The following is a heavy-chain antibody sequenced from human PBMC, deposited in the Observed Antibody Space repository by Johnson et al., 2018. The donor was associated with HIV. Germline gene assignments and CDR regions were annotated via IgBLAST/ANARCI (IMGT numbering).Heavy chain of an antibody. CDR2: ISWNSGSI. D-gene: IGHD3-16*01. CDR3: ARDGGRGDFDI. J-gene: IGHJ3*02. V-gene: IGHV3-9*01. Sequence: VQLVESGGGVVRPGESLGLSCAASEFTFDDYAMHWVRQAPGKGLEWVSGISWNSGSIGYADSVKGRFTISRDNAKNSLYLQMNSLRVEDTAVYYCARDGGRGDFDIWGQGTRVSVSS. CDR1: EFTFDDYA.